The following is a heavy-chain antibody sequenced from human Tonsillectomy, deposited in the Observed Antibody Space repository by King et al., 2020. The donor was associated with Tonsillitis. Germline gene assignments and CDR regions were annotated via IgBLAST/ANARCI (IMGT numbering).Heavy chain of an antibody. CDR2: ISYDGSNE. J-gene: IGHJ6*03. CDR3: AKGGRGATTRYYYYMDV. V-gene: IGHV3-30*01. Sequence: VQLVESGGGVVQPGRSLRLSCAASGFTFSSYGMHWVRQAPGKGLEWVAVISYDGSNEYYADSVKGRYTISRDNSKNTLYLQMNSLRAEDTAVYYCAKGGRGATTRYYYYMDVWGKGTTVTVSS. CDR1: GFTFSSYG. D-gene: IGHD1-26*01.